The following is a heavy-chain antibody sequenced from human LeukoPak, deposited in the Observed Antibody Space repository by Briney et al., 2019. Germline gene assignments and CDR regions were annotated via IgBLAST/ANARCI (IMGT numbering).Heavy chain of an antibody. J-gene: IGHJ4*02. D-gene: IGHD3-22*01. Sequence: TGGSLRLSCAASGFTFSSYWMSWVRQAPGKGLEWVANIKQDGSEKYYVDSVKGRFTISRDNAKNSLYLQMNSLRAEDTAVYYCARGYYYDSSGYLGGYWGQGTLVTVSS. CDR1: GFTFSSYW. CDR3: ARGYYYDSSGYLGGY. CDR2: IKQDGSEK. V-gene: IGHV3-7*05.